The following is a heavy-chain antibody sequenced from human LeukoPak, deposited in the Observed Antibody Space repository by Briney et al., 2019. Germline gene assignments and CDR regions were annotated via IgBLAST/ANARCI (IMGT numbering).Heavy chain of an antibody. V-gene: IGHV3-74*03. CDR3: ARECRITGNCDY. Sequence: PGGSLRLSCAASGFTFSTDWMHWVRQAPGKGLEWVSRIKSDGSSTKYADSVTGRFTVSRDNAKNTLYLQMNSLRAEDTAVYYCARECRITGNCDYWGQGTLVTVSS. CDR2: IKSDGSST. J-gene: IGHJ4*02. D-gene: IGHD1-14*01. CDR1: GFTFSTDW.